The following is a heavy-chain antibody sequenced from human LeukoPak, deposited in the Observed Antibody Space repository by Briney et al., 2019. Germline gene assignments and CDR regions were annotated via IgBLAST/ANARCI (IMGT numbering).Heavy chain of an antibody. J-gene: IGHJ3*02. V-gene: IGHV4-38-2*02. CDR2: IYHSGST. CDR3: ASYDSGSLDAAFDI. Sequence: PSETLSLTCTVSGYSISSGYYWSWIRQPPGKGLEWIGSIYHSGSTYYNPSLKSRVTISVDTSKNQFSLKLSSVTAADTAVYYCASYDSGSLDAAFDIWGQGTMVTVSS. CDR1: GYSISSGYY. D-gene: IGHD1-26*01.